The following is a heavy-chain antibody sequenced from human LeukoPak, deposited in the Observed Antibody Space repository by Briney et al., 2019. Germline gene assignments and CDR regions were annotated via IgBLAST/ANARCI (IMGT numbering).Heavy chain of an antibody. J-gene: IGHJ6*03. CDR1: GGSISSSSYY. D-gene: IGHD5-18*01. V-gene: IGHV4-39*02. Sequence: SETLSLTCTVSGGSISSSSYYWVWIRQPTGKGLEGNGSNYYSGSTYYNPSLKSRVTISPDPTQNHFSLSLSSVTAADTAVYYGARRSGYSYGYAYDYYYIDVWGKGTTVTVSS. CDR2: NYYSGST. CDR3: ARRSGYSYGYAYDYYYIDV.